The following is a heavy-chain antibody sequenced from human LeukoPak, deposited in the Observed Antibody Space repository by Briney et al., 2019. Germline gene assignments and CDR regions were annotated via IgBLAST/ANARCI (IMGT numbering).Heavy chain of an antibody. J-gene: IGHJ4*02. V-gene: IGHV3-30*19. D-gene: IGHD5-24*01. CDR1: GFTFSNYG. CDR2: IPYDGSNK. Sequence: GGSLRLSCAASGFTFSNYGMHWVRQAPGKGLEWVAFIPYDGSNKYYADSVKGRFTISRDSSKNTLYLQMNSLRTEDTAVYYCAREFGHNRWYFDYWGQGALVTVSS. CDR3: AREFGHNRWYFDY.